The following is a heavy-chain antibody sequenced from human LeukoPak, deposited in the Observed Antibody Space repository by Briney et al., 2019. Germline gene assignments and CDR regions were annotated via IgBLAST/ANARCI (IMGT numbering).Heavy chain of an antibody. J-gene: IGHJ6*02. V-gene: IGHV4-34*01. D-gene: IGHD3-3*01. Sequence: PSETLSLTCAVYGGSFGGYYWSGIRHPPGKGLEWSGEINHSGSTNYNPSLRSRVTISVDTSKNQFSLKLSSVTAADTAVYYCARRRGSYYDFWSGSVGHYYGMDVWGQGTTVTVSS. CDR1: GGSFGGYY. CDR2: INHSGST. CDR3: ARRRGSYYDFWSGSVGHYYGMDV.